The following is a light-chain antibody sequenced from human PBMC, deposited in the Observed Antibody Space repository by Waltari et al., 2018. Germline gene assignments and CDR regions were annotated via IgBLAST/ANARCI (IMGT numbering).Light chain of an antibody. CDR3: QTGGHGTWV. J-gene: IGLJ3*02. V-gene: IGLV4-69*01. CDR1: SGHSPNI. CDR2: VNSDGSH. Sequence: QLVLTQSPSASASLGASVKLTCPLDSGHSPNILPWHQPQPQKGPRHLMRVNSDGSHIKGDDIPDRFSGSSSSSGAERYLTISSVQSEDEADYYCQTGGHGTWVFGGGTKLTVL.